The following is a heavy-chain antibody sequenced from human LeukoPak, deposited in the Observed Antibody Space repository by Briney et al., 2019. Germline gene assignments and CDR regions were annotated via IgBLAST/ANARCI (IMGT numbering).Heavy chain of an antibody. CDR2: ISTVSIYK. V-gene: IGHV3-11*06. CDR3: ARVSPDSSSWYGTYYFDY. J-gene: IGHJ4*02. D-gene: IGHD6-13*01. CDR1: GFTFSDSY. Sequence: GGSLRLSCAASGFTFSDSYMSWIRQAPGKGLEWVSYISTVSIYKKYADSVQGRFTISRDNAKNSLYLQMNSLRVDDTAVYYCARVSPDSSSWYGTYYFDYWGQGTLVTVSS.